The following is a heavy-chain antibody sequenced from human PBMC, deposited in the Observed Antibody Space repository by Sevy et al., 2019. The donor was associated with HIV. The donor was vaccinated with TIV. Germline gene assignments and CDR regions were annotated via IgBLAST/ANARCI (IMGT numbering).Heavy chain of an antibody. J-gene: IGHJ6*02. Sequence: GGSLRLSCAASGFTFSSYAMHWVRQAPGKGLEWVAVISYDGSNKYYADSVKGRFTISRDISKNTLYLQMNSLGAEDTAVYYCAGDSGVSGYDSHGMDVWGQGTTVTVSS. V-gene: IGHV3-30-3*01. CDR3: AGDSGVSGYDSHGMDV. CDR1: GFTFSSYA. D-gene: IGHD5-12*01. CDR2: ISYDGSNK.